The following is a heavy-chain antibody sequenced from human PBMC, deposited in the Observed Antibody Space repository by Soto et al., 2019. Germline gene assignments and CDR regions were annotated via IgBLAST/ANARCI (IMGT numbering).Heavy chain of an antibody. V-gene: IGHV3-74*01. D-gene: IGHD1-1*01. CDR3: ARDGMTGYAFDI. J-gene: IGHJ3*02. CDR1: GFTFSSYW. Sequence: EGSLRLSCAASGFTFSSYWMHWVRQAPGKGLVWVSRINSDGSSTSYADSVKGRFTISRDNAKNTLYLQMNSLRAEDTAVYYCARDGMTGYAFDIWGQGTMVTVSS. CDR2: INSDGSST.